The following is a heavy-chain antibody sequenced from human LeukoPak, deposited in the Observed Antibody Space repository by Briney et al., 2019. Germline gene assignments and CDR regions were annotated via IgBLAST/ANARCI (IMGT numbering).Heavy chain of an antibody. CDR2: IYSGGST. D-gene: IGHD2-2*01. J-gene: IGHJ4*02. CDR3: AKDPRGIVVVPAATRPTTIDY. CDR1: GFTFSSYS. V-gene: IGHV3-66*02. Sequence: GGSLRLSCAASGFTFSSYSMNWVRQAPGKGLEWVSVIYSGGSTYYADSVKGRFTISRDNSKNTLYLQMNSLRAEDTAVYYCAKDPRGIVVVPAATRPTTIDYWGQGTLVTVSS.